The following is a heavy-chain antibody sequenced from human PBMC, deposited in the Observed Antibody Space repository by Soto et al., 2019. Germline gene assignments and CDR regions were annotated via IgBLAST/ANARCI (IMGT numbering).Heavy chain of an antibody. CDR2: ITWDAVNI. V-gene: IGHV3-43*01. D-gene: IGHD3-16*01. CDR1: GFIFNDYS. Sequence: EVQLVESGGVVVQPGGSMRLSCAVSGFIFNDYSMHWVRQAPGKGLEWVALITWDAVNIYYADSVKGRFTISRDNSENSLSLQMNSLRTEDTALYYCVKDIGPRDGYTFGLGTFESWGQGTLVTVSS. J-gene: IGHJ4*02. CDR3: VKDIGPRDGYTFGLGTFES.